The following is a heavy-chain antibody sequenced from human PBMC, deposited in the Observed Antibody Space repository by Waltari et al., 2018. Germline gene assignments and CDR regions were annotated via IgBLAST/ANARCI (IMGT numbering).Heavy chain of an antibody. CDR1: GFPFSSYA. Sequence: QVQLVGSGGGVVQPGRSLRLSCAAAGFPFSSYALHWVRHAPGKGLEWVAVISNDGSNKYYADSVKGRFTISRDNSKNTLYLQMNSLRAEDTAVYYCARDIGNWNDDWFDPWGQGTLVTVSS. V-gene: IGHV3-30-3*01. CDR3: ARDIGNWNDDWFDP. D-gene: IGHD1-1*01. CDR2: ISNDGSNK. J-gene: IGHJ5*02.